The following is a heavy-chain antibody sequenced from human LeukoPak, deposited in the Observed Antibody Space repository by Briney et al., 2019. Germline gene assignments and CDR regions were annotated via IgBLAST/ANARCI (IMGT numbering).Heavy chain of an antibody. J-gene: IGHJ6*03. V-gene: IGHV4-34*01. CDR2: INHSGST. CDR1: GGSFSGYY. Sequence: PSETLSLTCAVYGGSFSGYYWSWIRQPPGKGLERIGEINHSGSTNYNPSLKSRVTISVDPSKNQFSLKLSSVTAADTAVYYCARGRRGYSGYVVYYYYMDVWGKGTTVTVSS. CDR3: ARGRRGYSGYVVYYYYMDV. D-gene: IGHD5-12*01.